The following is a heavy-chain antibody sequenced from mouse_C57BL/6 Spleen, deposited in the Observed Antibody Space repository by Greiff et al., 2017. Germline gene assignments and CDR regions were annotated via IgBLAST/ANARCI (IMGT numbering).Heavy chain of an antibody. CDR3: ARAYYYYGSRDWYFDV. CDR2: IYPGSGST. V-gene: IGHV1-55*01. Sequence: QVQLQQPGAELVKPGASVKMSCKASGYTFTRYWITWVKQRPGQGLEWIGDIYPGSGSTNYNEKFKSKATLTVDTSSSTAYMQLSSLTSEDSAVYYCARAYYYYGSRDWYFDVWGTGTTVTVSS. J-gene: IGHJ1*03. CDR1: GYTFTRYW. D-gene: IGHD1-1*01.